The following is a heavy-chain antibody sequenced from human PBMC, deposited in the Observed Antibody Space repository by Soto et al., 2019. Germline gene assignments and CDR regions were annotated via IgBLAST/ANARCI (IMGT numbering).Heavy chain of an antibody. J-gene: IGHJ5*02. CDR2: IHYNGNT. V-gene: IGHV4-59*12. CDR3: ASEGRRPRFGITMVRGVKAGFDP. CDR1: GDSISAYS. Sequence: SETLSLTCTVSGDSISAYSWSWVRQPPGKGLEWIGNIHYNGNTKYNPSLKSRVSMSVDTSKNQFSLKLSSVTAADTAVYYCASEGRRPRFGITMVRGVKAGFDPWGQGTLVNVSS. D-gene: IGHD3-10*01.